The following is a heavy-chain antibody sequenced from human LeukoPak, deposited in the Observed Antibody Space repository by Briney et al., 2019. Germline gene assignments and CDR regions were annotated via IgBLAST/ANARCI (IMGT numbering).Heavy chain of an antibody. D-gene: IGHD3-22*01. CDR1: GFTFSNNW. J-gene: IGHJ4*02. CDR2: ISSSSSTI. CDR3: ARVWSSGYTKDY. V-gene: IGHV3-48*04. Sequence: GGSLRLSCAASGFTFSNNWMSWVRQAPGKGLEWLSYISSSSSTIYYADSVKGRFTISRDNAKNSVYLQMNSLRAEDTAVYYCARVWSSGYTKDYWGQGTLVTVSS.